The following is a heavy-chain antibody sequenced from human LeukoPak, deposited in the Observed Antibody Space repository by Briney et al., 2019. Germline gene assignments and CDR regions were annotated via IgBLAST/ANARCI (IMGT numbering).Heavy chain of an antibody. D-gene: IGHD3-9*01. V-gene: IGHV4-34*01. CDR2: INHSGST. J-gene: IGHJ3*02. Sequence: SETLSLTCAVYGGSFTGYYWSWLRQPPGKGLEWIGEINHSGSTNYNPSLKSRVTISVDTSKNQFSLKLSSVTAADTAVYYCARALGYYDILTGPGSDAFDIWGQGTMVTVSS. CDR3: ARALGYYDILTGPGSDAFDI. CDR1: GGSFTGYY.